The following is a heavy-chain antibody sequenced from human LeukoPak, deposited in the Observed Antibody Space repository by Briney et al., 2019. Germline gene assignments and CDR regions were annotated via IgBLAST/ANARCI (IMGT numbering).Heavy chain of an antibody. CDR3: ARGRRITMVRGVRLGAFDI. CDR2: INHSGST. D-gene: IGHD3-10*01. V-gene: IGHV4-34*01. Sequence: SEILSHTCAVYGGSFSGYYWSWIRQPPGKGLEWIGEINHSGSTNYNPSLKSRVTISVDTSKNQFSLKLSSATAADTAVYYCARGRRITMVRGVRLGAFDIWGQGTMVTVSS. CDR1: GGSFSGYY. J-gene: IGHJ3*02.